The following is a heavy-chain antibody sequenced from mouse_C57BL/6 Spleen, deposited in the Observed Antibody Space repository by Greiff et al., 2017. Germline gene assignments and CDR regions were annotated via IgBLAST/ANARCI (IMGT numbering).Heavy chain of an antibody. CDR2: ISSGGSYT. J-gene: IGHJ4*01. Sequence: VQVVESGGDLVKPGGSLKLSCAASGFTFSSYGMSWVRQTPDKRLEWVATISSGGSYTYYPDSVKGRFTISRDNAKNTLYLQMSSLKSEDTAMYYCARHGEDSSGFYYAMDYWGQGTSVTVSS. D-gene: IGHD3-2*02. V-gene: IGHV5-6*01. CDR3: ARHGEDSSGFYYAMDY. CDR1: GFTFSSYG.